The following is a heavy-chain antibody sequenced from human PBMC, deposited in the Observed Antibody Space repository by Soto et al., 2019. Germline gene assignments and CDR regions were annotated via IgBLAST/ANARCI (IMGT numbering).Heavy chain of an antibody. V-gene: IGHV1-18*01. CDR1: GYTFISYD. Sequence: QIQLVQSGGEVKKPGASVKVSCKASGYTFISYDISWVRQAPGQCLEWMGWISPYNNNNTKCAQKVQGRVTLNTGAAATTVYMSLRCLTSDETAVYYCATDDLSSSWSEFWGQGTLVTVSS. D-gene: IGHD6-13*01. J-gene: IGHJ4*02. CDR2: ISPYNNNNT. CDR3: ATDDLSSSWSEF.